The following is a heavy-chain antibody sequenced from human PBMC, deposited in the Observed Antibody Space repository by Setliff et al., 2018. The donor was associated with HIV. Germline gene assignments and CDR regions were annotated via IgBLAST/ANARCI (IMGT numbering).Heavy chain of an antibody. J-gene: IGHJ4*02. Sequence: PSETLSLTCAVSGVSISSQYWSWIRQPPGKGLEWIGFVYYSVNYNYNPSPKSRVSISVDTSKNQVSLRLTSVTAADTAVYYCTRGKSMPTLVTWGLGTLVTVSS. V-gene: IGHV4-59*11. CDR1: GVSISSQY. CDR2: VYYSVNY. D-gene: IGHD2-2*01. CDR3: TRGKSMPTLVT.